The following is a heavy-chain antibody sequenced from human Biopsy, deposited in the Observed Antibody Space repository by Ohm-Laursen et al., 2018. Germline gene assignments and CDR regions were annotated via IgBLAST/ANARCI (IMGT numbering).Heavy chain of an antibody. CDR1: GFTFSSYG. Sequence: SLRLSCAASGFTFSSYGMHWVRQAPGKGLEWVATMSYDGTQKYYGDSVKGRFTISRDNSKNTLYLQMNSLRAEDTAVYYCAKDYRDSRGIFGIVVVRPLDYWGQGSLVTVSS. J-gene: IGHJ4*02. CDR2: MSYDGTQK. V-gene: IGHV3-30*18. D-gene: IGHD3-22*01. CDR3: AKDYRDSRGIFGIVVVRPLDY.